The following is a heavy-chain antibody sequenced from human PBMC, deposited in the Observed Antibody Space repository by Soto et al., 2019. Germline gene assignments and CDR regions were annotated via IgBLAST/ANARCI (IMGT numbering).Heavy chain of an antibody. V-gene: IGHV5-51*01. CDR1: GYSCISYL. D-gene: IGHD5-12*01. Sequence: GESQRISCRGSGYSCISYLVGWVSQMPGKGLEWMGIIYPADSDTRYSPSFQGQVTISADKSISTAYLQWSSLKASDTAMYYCARRMRWLQSFDYWGQGTLVTVSS. CDR2: IYPADSDT. J-gene: IGHJ4*02. CDR3: ARRMRWLQSFDY.